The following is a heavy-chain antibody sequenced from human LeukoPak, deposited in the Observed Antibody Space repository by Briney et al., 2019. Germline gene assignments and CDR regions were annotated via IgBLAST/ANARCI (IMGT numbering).Heavy chain of an antibody. CDR2: IYTSGST. D-gene: IGHD6-13*01. CDR3: ARDYQVQQLGRAGDALDI. J-gene: IGHJ3*02. Sequence: SETLSLTCTVSGGSISSYYWSWIRQPAGKGLEWIGRIYTSGSTNYNPSLKSRVTMSVDTSKNQFSLKLSSVTAADTAVYYCARDYQVQQLGRAGDALDIWGQGTMVTVSS. V-gene: IGHV4-4*07. CDR1: GGSISSYY.